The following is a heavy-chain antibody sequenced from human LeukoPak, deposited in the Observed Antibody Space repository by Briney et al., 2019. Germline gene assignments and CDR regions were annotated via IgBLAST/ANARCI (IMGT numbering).Heavy chain of an antibody. Sequence: ASVKVSCKASGYTFTSYGISWVRQAPGQGLERMGWISAYNGNTNYAQKLQGRVTMTTDTSTSTAYMELRSLRSDDTAVYYCARDLFSGSYPYYYYYYMDVWGKGTTVTISS. CDR3: ARDLFSGSYPYYYYYYMDV. V-gene: IGHV1-18*01. CDR1: GYTFTSYG. CDR2: ISAYNGNT. D-gene: IGHD1-26*01. J-gene: IGHJ6*03.